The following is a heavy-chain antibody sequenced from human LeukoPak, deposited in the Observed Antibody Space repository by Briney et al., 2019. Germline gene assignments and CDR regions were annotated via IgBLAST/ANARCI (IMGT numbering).Heavy chain of an antibody. CDR3: ARIPGGSGSQYDY. CDR2: INRYGSST. CDR1: GFTFSSYW. V-gene: IGHV3-74*01. J-gene: IGHJ4*02. D-gene: IGHD3-10*01. Sequence: GGSLRLSCAASGFTFSSYWMHWVRQAPGKGLVWVSRINRYGSSTFYADSVKGRFTTSRDNAENTVYLQMNSLRAGDTAVYYCARIPGGSGSQYDYWGQGTLLSVSS.